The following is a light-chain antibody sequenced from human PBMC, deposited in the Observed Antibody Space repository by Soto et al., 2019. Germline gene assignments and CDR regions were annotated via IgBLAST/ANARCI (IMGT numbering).Light chain of an antibody. Sequence: QSVLTQPPSASGTPGQRVTISCSGSRSNIGSSNVYWYQRLPGTAPTLLIYKNSQRPSWVPDRFSGSKSGTSASLAISGLRSEDEADYYCAAWDDSLSGAVFGGGTQLTVL. V-gene: IGLV1-47*01. J-gene: IGLJ7*01. CDR1: RSNIGSSN. CDR3: AAWDDSLSGAV. CDR2: KNS.